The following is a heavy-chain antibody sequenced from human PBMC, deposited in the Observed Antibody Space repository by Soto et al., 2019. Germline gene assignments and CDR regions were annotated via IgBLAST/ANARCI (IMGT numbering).Heavy chain of an antibody. CDR1: RFTFSNFA. CDR2: IGVSEGST. D-gene: IGHD1-1*01. V-gene: IGHV3-23*01. CDR3: AKVMYTWNDVAAFDS. J-gene: IGHJ4*02. Sequence: SGGSLRLSCAASRFTFSNFAMSWVRQAPGKGLEWISSIGVSEGSTYYTDSVRGRFTISRDNSKNTLYLQMNSLRVEDTALYYCAKVMYTWNDVAAFDSWGQGTLVTVSS.